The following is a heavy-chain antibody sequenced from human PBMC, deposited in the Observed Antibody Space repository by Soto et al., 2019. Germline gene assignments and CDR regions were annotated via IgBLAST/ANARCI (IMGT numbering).Heavy chain of an antibody. D-gene: IGHD1-26*01. Sequence: GVSLRLSCAASEFTLRGYAMHWVRQAQGGGLEWVALISYDGGKEYYTDSVKGRFTISRDNSKNTLYLRMDSLRAEDTAIYYCAREGDGRPSKDYYYGMDVWGQGTTVTVSS. CDR3: AREGDGRPSKDYYYGMDV. V-gene: IGHV3-30-3*01. J-gene: IGHJ6*02. CDR1: EFTLRGYA. CDR2: ISYDGGKE.